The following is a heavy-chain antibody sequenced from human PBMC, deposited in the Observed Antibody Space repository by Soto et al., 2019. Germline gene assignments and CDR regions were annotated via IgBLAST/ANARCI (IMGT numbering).Heavy chain of an antibody. D-gene: IGHD6-13*01. Sequence: GGSLKLSCAASGFTFSSYGMHWVRQAPGKGLEWVAVIWYDGSNKYYADSVKGRFTISRDNSKNTLYLQMNSLRAEDTAVYYCARALIEVDSSSWYGYDAFDIWGQGTMVTVSS. CDR1: GFTFSSYG. CDR2: IWYDGSNK. J-gene: IGHJ3*02. CDR3: ARALIEVDSSSWYGYDAFDI. V-gene: IGHV3-33*01.